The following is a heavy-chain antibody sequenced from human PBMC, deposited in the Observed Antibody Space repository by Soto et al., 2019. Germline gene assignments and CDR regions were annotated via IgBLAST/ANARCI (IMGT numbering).Heavy chain of an antibody. D-gene: IGHD3-10*01. V-gene: IGHV4-61*01. J-gene: IGHJ6*02. Sequence: QVQLQASGRVLVKPSETLSLTCTVSGGSVSSGSYYWSWIRQPPGKGLEWIGYIYYSGSTNYNPSLKSRVTISVDTSKNQFSLKLSSVTAADTAVYYCAGTNYYGTGSLSDYYGMDVWGQGTTVTVSS. CDR3: AGTNYYGTGSLSDYYGMDV. CDR1: GGSVSSGSYY. CDR2: IYYSGST.